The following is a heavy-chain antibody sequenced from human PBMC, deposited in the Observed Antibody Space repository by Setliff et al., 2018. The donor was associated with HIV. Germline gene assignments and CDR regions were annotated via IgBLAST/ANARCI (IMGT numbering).Heavy chain of an antibody. CDR1: GGTFSSFA. CDR2: IIPIFGTA. D-gene: IGHD3-10*01. V-gene: IGHV1-69*05. CDR3: ARETYYGSGSYPPTEYYYYYMDV. Sequence: ASVKVSCKASGGTFSSFAISWVRQAPGQGLEWMGGIIPIFGTANYAQKFQGRVTITTDESTTTAYMELRSLRSEDTAVYYCARETYYGSGSYPPTEYYYYYMDVWGKGTTVTVSS. J-gene: IGHJ6*03.